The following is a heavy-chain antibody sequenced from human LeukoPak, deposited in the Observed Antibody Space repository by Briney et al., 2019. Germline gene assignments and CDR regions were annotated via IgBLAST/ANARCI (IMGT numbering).Heavy chain of an antibody. J-gene: IGHJ4*02. Sequence: PGGSLRLSCAASGFTFSSYGMHWVRQAPAKGLEWVAVISYDGSNKYYADSVKGRFTISRDNSKNTLYLQMNSLRAEDTAVYYCAKDSSSSSFDYWGQGTLVTVSS. CDR2: ISYDGSNK. V-gene: IGHV3-30*18. D-gene: IGHD6-6*01. CDR1: GFTFSSYG. CDR3: AKDSSSSSFDY.